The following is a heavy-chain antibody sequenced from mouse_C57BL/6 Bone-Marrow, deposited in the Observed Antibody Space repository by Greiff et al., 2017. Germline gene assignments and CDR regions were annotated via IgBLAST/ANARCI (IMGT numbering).Heavy chain of an antibody. Sequence: QVQLQQPGAELVKPGASVKLSCKASGYTFTSYWMHWVKQRPGRGLEWIGRIDPNSGGTKYNEKFKSKATLTVDKPSSTAYMQLSSLTSEDSAVYYCATSYSNSPPYFDYWGQGTTLTVSS. CDR3: ATSYSNSPPYFDY. CDR1: GYTFTSYW. CDR2: IDPNSGGT. J-gene: IGHJ2*01. V-gene: IGHV1-72*01. D-gene: IGHD2-5*01.